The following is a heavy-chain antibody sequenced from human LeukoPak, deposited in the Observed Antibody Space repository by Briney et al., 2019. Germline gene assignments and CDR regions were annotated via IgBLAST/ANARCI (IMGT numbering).Heavy chain of an antibody. CDR1: GFTFRTYA. V-gene: IGHV3-30-3*01. J-gene: IGHJ6*02. Sequence: SGRSLRLSCVVSGFTFRTYAMHWDRQAPGKGLEWVAVVSYDGSNKYYADSVQGRFTISRDNSRNTLHLQMNSLRAEDTAVYYCARDSHYYDPGGYYSRGEYYHHGMDAWGQGTTVTASS. CDR2: VSYDGSNK. CDR3: ARDSHYYDPGGYYSRGEYYHHGMDA. D-gene: IGHD3-22*01.